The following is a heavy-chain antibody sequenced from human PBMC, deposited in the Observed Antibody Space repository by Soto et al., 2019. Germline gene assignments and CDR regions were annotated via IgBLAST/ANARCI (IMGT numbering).Heavy chain of an antibody. V-gene: IGHV3-23*01. CDR3: AKYLPYYDILTGYGPIDY. D-gene: IGHD3-9*01. CDR2: ISGSGGST. J-gene: IGHJ4*02. CDR1: GFTFSSYA. Sequence: GESLKISCAASGFTFSSYAMSWVRQAPGKGLEWVSAISGSGGSTYYADSGKGRFTISRDNSKNTLYLQMNSLRAEDTAVYYCAKYLPYYDILTGYGPIDYWGQGTLVTVSS.